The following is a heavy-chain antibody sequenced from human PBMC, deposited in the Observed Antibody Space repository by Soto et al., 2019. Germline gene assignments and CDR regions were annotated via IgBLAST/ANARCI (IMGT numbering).Heavy chain of an antibody. CDR3: ASGRVGYCSGGSCFDDY. D-gene: IGHD2-15*01. J-gene: IGHJ4*02. Sequence: PGGSLRLSCAASGFTFSSYSMNWVRQAPGKGLEWVSSISSSSSYIYYADSVKGRFTISRDNAKNSLYLQMNSLRAEDTAVYYCASGRVGYCSGGSCFDDYWGQGTLVTVSS. CDR1: GFTFSSYS. V-gene: IGHV3-21*01. CDR2: ISSSSSYI.